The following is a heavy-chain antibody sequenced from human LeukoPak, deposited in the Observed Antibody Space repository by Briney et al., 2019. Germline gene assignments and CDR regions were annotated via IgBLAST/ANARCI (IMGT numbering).Heavy chain of an antibody. CDR2: ISAYNGNT. CDR3: ARGLGGAARAYYYYYYMDV. Sequence: ASVKVSCKASGYSFTSYGISWVRQAPGQGLEWMGWISAYNGNTNYAQKFQGRVTMTRDTSISTAYMELSRLRSDDTAVYYCARGLGGAARAYYYYYYMDVWGKGTTVTVSS. D-gene: IGHD6-6*01. J-gene: IGHJ6*03. CDR1: GYSFTSYG. V-gene: IGHV1-18*01.